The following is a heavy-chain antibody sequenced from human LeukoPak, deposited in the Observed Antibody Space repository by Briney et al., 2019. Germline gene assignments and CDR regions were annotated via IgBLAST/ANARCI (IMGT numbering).Heavy chain of an antibody. V-gene: IGHV4-34*01. Sequence: SETLSLTCAVYGGSFSGYYWSWIRQPPGKGLEWIGEINHSGSTNYNPSLKSRVTISVDTSKNQFSLKLSSVTAADTAVYYCARAQPRRSGYGYQRPPFLDSWGQGPLVTVS. CDR2: INHSGST. J-gene: IGHJ4*02. D-gene: IGHD5-18*01. CDR1: GGSFSGYY. CDR3: ARAQPRRSGYGYQRPPFLDS.